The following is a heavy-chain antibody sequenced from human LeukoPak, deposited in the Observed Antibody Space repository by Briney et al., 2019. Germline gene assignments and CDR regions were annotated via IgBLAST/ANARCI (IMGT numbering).Heavy chain of an antibody. CDR3: AKAPTSYYNYMDV. CDR1: GFTFSSYA. V-gene: IGHV3-23*01. J-gene: IGHJ6*03. Sequence: GGSLRLSCAASGFTFSSYAMSWLRPPPGKELEGVADISGSGGRTYYADSVKGRFTISRDTSKNTLYLQMNSVRAEDTAVYYCAKAPTSYYNYMDVWGKGTTVTVSS. CDR2: ISGSGGRT.